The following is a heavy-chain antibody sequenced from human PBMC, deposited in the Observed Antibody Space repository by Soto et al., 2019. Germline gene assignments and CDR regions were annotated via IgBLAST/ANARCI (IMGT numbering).Heavy chain of an antibody. D-gene: IGHD3-16*01. CDR1: GTTSTDYG. V-gene: IGHV3-9*02. CDR2: VLGDNGQI. Sequence: QPGGSLRLSCAVSGTTSTDYGMHWVRQAPGKGLEWVSGVLGDNGQIGYADSVKGRFTSSRDNARHFLYLQMNSLTVEDTALYYCVKDMAPGGADVWGQGTAVTVSS. J-gene: IGHJ6*02. CDR3: VKDMAPGGADV.